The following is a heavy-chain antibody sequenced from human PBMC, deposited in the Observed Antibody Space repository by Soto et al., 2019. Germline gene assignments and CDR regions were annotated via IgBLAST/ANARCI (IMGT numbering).Heavy chain of an antibody. Sequence: SETLSLTCTVSGGSMRSYYWSWIRQPPGKGLEWIGYIYYSGSTNYNPSLKSRVTMSVDTSRNQFSLKLTSVTAADTAVYFCAREGSSSWSGDYGMDVWGQGTTVTVSS. J-gene: IGHJ6*02. CDR1: GGSMRSYY. CDR2: IYYSGST. CDR3: AREGSSSWSGDYGMDV. D-gene: IGHD6-13*01. V-gene: IGHV4-59*01.